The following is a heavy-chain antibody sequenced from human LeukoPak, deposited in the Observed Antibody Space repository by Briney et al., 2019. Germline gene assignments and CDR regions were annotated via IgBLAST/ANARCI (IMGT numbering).Heavy chain of an antibody. Sequence: SETLSLTCTASGGSISTYYWTWIRQPPGKGLEWIGFVYYNGITKYNPSLKSRVTISVDTSRNQFSLKLNSVTAADTAVYYCARRLAMTGRYYFDYWGQGALVTVSS. D-gene: IGHD6-19*01. CDR2: VYYNGIT. CDR3: ARRLAMTGRYYFDY. J-gene: IGHJ4*02. CDR1: GGSISTYY. V-gene: IGHV4-59*08.